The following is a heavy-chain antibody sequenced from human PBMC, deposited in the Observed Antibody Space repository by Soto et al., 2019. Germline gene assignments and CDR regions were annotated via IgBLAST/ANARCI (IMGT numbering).Heavy chain of an antibody. CDR2: ISGSGGST. J-gene: IGHJ1*01. D-gene: IGHD6-19*01. CDR3: AKEPWSSGWYGYFQH. Sequence: PGGSLRLSCAASGFTFSSYAMSWVRQAPGKVLELVSAISGSGGSTYYADSVKGRFTISRDNSKNTLYLQMNSLRAEDTAVYYCAKEPWSSGWYGYFQHWGQGTLVTVSS. CDR1: GFTFSSYA. V-gene: IGHV3-23*01.